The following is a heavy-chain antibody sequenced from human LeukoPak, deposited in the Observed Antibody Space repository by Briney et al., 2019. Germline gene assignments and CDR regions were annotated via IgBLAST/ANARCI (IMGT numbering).Heavy chain of an antibody. CDR3: ARGAYCSGGSCYFSYYYYYYGMDV. V-gene: IGHV4-34*01. D-gene: IGHD2-15*01. J-gene: IGHJ6*02. CDR1: DGSFSGYY. CDR2: INHSGST. Sequence: PSETLSLTCAVYDGSFSGYYWSWIRQPPGKGLEWIGEINHSGSTNYNPSLKSRVTISVDTSKNQFSLKLSSVTAADTAVYYCARGAYCSGGSCYFSYYYYYYGMDVWGQGTTVTVSS.